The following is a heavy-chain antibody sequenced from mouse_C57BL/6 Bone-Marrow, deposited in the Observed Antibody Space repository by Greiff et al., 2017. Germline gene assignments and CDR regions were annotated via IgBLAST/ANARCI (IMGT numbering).Heavy chain of an antibody. J-gene: IGHJ4*01. CDR1: GFTFSDYY. D-gene: IGHD1-1*01. CDR2: INYDGSST. V-gene: IGHV5-16*01. CDR3: ASLSSFYAMDY. Sequence: DVKLVESEGGLVQPGSSMKLSCTASGFTFSDYYMAWVRQVPEKGLEWVANINYDGSSTYYLDSLKSRFTISRDNAKNIIYLQMSSLKSEDAATYYCASLSSFYAMDYWGQGTSVTVSS.